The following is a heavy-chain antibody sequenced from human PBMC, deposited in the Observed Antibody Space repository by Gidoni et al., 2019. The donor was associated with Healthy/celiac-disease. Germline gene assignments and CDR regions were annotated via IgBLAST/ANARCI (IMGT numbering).Heavy chain of an antibody. CDR1: GFTFSSYD. CDR2: ISGSGGST. CDR3: AKGRAAAGTKPGWYYYGMDV. Sequence: EVQLLESGGGLVQPGGSLRLYCAASGFTFSSYDMSWVGQAPGKGLEGVSAISGSGGSTYYADSVKGRFTISRDNSKNTLYLQMNSLRAEDTAVYYCAKGRAAAGTKPGWYYYGMDVWGQGTTVTVSS. D-gene: IGHD6-13*01. J-gene: IGHJ6*02. V-gene: IGHV3-23*01.